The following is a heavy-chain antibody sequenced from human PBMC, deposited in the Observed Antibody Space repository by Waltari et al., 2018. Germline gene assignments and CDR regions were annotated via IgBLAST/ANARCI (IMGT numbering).Heavy chain of an antibody. Sequence: QVQLQESGPGLVKPSQTLSLTCTVSGGSISSGDYYWSWIRQPPGKGLEWIGYIYYSGSTYYNPSLKSRVTISVDTSKNQFSLKLSSVTAADTAVYYCARDKGDYIWGSYRYFDYWGQGTLVTVSS. D-gene: IGHD3-16*02. CDR2: IYYSGST. J-gene: IGHJ4*02. V-gene: IGHV4-30-4*08. CDR3: ARDKGDYIWGSYRYFDY. CDR1: GGSISSGDYY.